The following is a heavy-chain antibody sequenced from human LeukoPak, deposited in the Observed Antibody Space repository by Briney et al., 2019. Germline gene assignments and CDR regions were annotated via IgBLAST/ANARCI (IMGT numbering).Heavy chain of an antibody. D-gene: IGHD3-10*01. CDR2: ISSSGSTV. CDR3: AAGAQYYYGSGTDY. J-gene: IGHJ4*02. CDR1: GFTFSSYE. Sequence: PGGSLRLSCAASGFTFSSYEMNWVRQAPGKGLEWVSYISSSGSTVYYADSVKGRFTISRDNAKNSLYLQMNSLRAEDTAVYYCAAGAQYYYGSGTDYWGQGTLVTVSS. V-gene: IGHV3-48*03.